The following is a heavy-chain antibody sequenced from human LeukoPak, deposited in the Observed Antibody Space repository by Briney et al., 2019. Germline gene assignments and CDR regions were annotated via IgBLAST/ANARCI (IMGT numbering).Heavy chain of an antibody. V-gene: IGHV3-23*01. CDR3: ARDREVYYGSGSYDV. CDR2: ISGSGGST. D-gene: IGHD3-10*01. Sequence: GGSLRLSCAASGFTFSSYGMSWVRQAPGKGLECVSAISGSGGSTYYADSVKGRFTISRDNSKNSLYLQMNSLRAEDTAVYYCARDREVYYGSGSYDVWGKGTTVTISS. J-gene: IGHJ6*04. CDR1: GFTFSSYG.